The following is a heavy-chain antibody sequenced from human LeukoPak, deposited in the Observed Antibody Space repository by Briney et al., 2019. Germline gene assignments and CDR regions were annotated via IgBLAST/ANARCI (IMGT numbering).Heavy chain of an antibody. J-gene: IGHJ4*02. Sequence: VGSLRLSCAASGFTFSDYYMSWIRQAPGKGLEWVSYISSSGSTIYYADSVKGRFTISRDNAKNSLYLQMNSLRAEDTAVYYCARYDSSGYFDYWGQGTLVTVSS. D-gene: IGHD3-22*01. CDR2: ISSSGSTI. CDR1: GFTFSDYY. CDR3: ARYDSSGYFDY. V-gene: IGHV3-11*01.